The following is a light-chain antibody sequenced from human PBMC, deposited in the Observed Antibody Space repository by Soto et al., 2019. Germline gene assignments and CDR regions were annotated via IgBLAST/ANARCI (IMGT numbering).Light chain of an antibody. Sequence: DVVMTQSPLSLPVTLGQQASISCRSNQSLVHSDGIAYFSCFQQRPGRSPRSISSKVSNRDSGVPDRLRGSGSGTDLELKIIRVEAEDVGVYYCMKGTHWTITCGQGTRLEIK. V-gene: IGKV2-30*02. CDR2: KVS. J-gene: IGKJ5*01. CDR3: MKGTHWTIT. CDR1: QSLVHSDGIAY.